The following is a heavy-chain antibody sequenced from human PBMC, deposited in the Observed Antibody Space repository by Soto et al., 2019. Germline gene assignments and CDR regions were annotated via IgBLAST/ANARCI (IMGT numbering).Heavy chain of an antibody. CDR1: GFACTSYL. CDR3: ARWSYLDY. Sequence: GSQIICYEASGFACTSYLVHWVRQAPGKGLVWVAGVKSDGTTATYADPVRGRFTISRDTSQSTLYLQMNSLRADDTAMYYCARWSYLDYWGQGTRVTVSS. J-gene: IGHJ4*02. D-gene: IGHD3-3*01. CDR2: VKSDGTTA. V-gene: IGHV3-74*01.